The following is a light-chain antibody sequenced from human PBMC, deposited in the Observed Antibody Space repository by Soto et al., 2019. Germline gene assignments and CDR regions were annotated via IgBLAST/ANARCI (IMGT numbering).Light chain of an antibody. Sequence: TQSPGTLSLSPGERATLSCRASQSVSSNYLAWYQQKPGQAPRLLIYGASTRATGIPDRFSGSGSGTDFTLTISRLEPEDFAVYYCQQYGNSPPITFGGGTKVDIK. CDR3: QQYGNSPPIT. CDR1: QSVSSNY. J-gene: IGKJ4*01. V-gene: IGKV3-20*01. CDR2: GAS.